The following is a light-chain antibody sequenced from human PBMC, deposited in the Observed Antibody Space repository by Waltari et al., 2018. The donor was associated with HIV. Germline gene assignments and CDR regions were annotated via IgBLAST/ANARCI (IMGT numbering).Light chain of an antibody. Sequence: SYELTQPPSVAVSPGQTARITCTGDALPKKYASWYQQKSGQAPVLVIYEDSKRPSGFPERFSGSSSWTTATLTISGAQVEDEADYYCYSTDNSGHHRVFGTGTKLTVL. J-gene: IGLJ2*01. V-gene: IGLV3-10*01. CDR3: YSTDNSGHHRV. CDR1: ALPKKY. CDR2: EDS.